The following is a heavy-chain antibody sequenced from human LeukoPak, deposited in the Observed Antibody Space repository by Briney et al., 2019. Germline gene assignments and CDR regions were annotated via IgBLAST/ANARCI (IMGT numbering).Heavy chain of an antibody. D-gene: IGHD7-27*01. CDR1: GFTFRTSG. Sequence: PGGSLRLSCAASGFTFRTSGMSWVRQAPGKGLEWVSAISGSGVSTYYADSVKGRFTISRDNSKNTLYLQMNSLRAEDTAVYYGEFDYWGQGTPVTVSS. V-gene: IGHV3-23*01. J-gene: IGHJ4*02. CDR2: ISGSGVST. CDR3: EFDY.